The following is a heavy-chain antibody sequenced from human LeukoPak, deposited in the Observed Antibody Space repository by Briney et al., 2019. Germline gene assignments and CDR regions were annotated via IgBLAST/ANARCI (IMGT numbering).Heavy chain of an antibody. V-gene: IGHV4-30-4*01. CDR3: ARDFSYYGDAFDI. CDR1: GGSISSGDYY. CDR2: IYYSGST. D-gene: IGHD1-26*01. J-gene: IGHJ3*02. Sequence: TLSLTCTVSGGSISSGDYYWSWIRQPPGKGLEWIGYIYYSGSTYYNLSLKSRVTISVDTSKNQFSLKLSSVTAADTAVYYCARDFSYYGDAFDIWGQGTMVTVSS.